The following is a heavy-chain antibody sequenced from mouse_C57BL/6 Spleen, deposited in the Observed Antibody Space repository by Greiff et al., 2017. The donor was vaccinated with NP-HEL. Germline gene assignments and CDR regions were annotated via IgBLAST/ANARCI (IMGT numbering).Heavy chain of an antibody. Sequence: EVQLVESEGGLVQPGSSMKLSCTASGFTFSDYYMAWVRQVPEKGLEWVANINYDGSSTYYLDSLKSRFIISRDNAKNILYLQMSRLKSEDTATYYCARTLYYYGSNTDYYAMDYWGQGTSVTVSS. J-gene: IGHJ4*01. CDR3: ARTLYYYGSNTDYYAMDY. D-gene: IGHD1-1*01. CDR2: INYDGSST. CDR1: GFTFSDYY. V-gene: IGHV5-16*01.